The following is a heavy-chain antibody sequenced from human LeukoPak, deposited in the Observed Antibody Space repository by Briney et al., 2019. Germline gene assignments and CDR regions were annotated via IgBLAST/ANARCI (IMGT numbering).Heavy chain of an antibody. CDR3: ARAGGASDSSGWYVFDY. D-gene: IGHD6-19*01. J-gene: IGHJ4*02. Sequence: ASVTVSCKASGYTFTGYYIHWVRQAPGHGLEWMGWINPTSGGTNYAQMFLGWVTMTRDTSISTAYMELSRLRSDDTAVYYCARAGGASDSSGWYVFDYWGQGTLVTVSS. CDR2: INPTSGGT. CDR1: GYTFTGYY. V-gene: IGHV1-2*04.